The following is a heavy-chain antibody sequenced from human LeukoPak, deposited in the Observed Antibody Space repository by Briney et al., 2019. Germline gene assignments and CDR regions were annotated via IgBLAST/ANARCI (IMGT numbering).Heavy chain of an antibody. D-gene: IGHD5-12*01. CDR1: GFSITDAW. Sequence: GGSLRLSCVASGFSITDAWMNWVRQAPGKGLEWVSLIYSGGTTYYADSVRGRFTISRDLSTNTIYLQMDTLRADDTAVYYCARDAGYDSGWTRFDFWGQGTLVTVSS. J-gene: IGHJ4*02. CDR3: ARDAGYDSGWTRFDF. CDR2: IYSGGTT. V-gene: IGHV3-53*01.